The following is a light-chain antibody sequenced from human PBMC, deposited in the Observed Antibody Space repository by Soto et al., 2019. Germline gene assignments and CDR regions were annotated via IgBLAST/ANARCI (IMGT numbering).Light chain of an antibody. V-gene: IGKV1-9*01. CDR3: QQVNAAPLT. CDR1: HDIRSH. Sequence: DIQLTQSPSFLSASVGDRVTITCRATHDIRSHLAWYQQKPGRAPKLLISETSTLQIGVPSRFSGSGFGTEFTLTVTSLQPEDFATYYCQQVNAAPLTFGGGTKVEIK. CDR2: ETS. J-gene: IGKJ4*01.